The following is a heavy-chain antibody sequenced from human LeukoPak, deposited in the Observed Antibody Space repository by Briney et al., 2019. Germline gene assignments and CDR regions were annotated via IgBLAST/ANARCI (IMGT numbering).Heavy chain of an antibody. Sequence: ASVKVSCKASGYTFTSYGISWVRQAPGQGLEWMGWISAYNGNTNYAQKLQGRVTMTTDTSTSTAYMELRSLRSDDTAVYYCARVSAATPMHYFDYWGQGTLVTVSS. CDR3: ARVSAATPMHYFDY. V-gene: IGHV1-18*01. CDR1: GYTFTSYG. J-gene: IGHJ4*02. CDR2: ISAYNGNT.